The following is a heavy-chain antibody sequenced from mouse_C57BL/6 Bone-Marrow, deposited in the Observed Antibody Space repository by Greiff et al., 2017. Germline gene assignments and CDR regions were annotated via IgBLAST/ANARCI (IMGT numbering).Heavy chain of an antibody. CDR3: TLYYYGWGPYAMDY. CDR1: GYTFTSYW. CDR2: IYPGNSDT. V-gene: IGHV1-5*01. Sequence: VQLQQSGTVLARPGASVKMSCKTSGYTFTSYWMHWVKQRPGQGLEWIGAIYPGNSDTSYNQKFKGKAKLTAVTSASTAYMELSSLTNEDSAVYYCTLYYYGWGPYAMDYWGQGTSVTVSS. D-gene: IGHD1-1*01. J-gene: IGHJ4*01.